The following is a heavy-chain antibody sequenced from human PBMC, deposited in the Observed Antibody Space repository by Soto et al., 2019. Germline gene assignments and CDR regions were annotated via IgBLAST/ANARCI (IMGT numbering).Heavy chain of an antibody. CDR2: ISAYNGNT. CDR1: GFTFTSYA. Sequence: QVHLVQSGAEVKKPGASVKVSCKAPGFTFTSYAITWVRQAPGQGLEWMGWISAYNGNTNYAQNLQGRVTMTTDTSTSPAYMALGSLTSDDTAVYDCARDCTGLPPVGVDSWGQGTLVTVSS. V-gene: IGHV1-18*01. J-gene: IGHJ4*02. CDR3: ARDCTGLPPVGVDS. D-gene: IGHD2-21*01.